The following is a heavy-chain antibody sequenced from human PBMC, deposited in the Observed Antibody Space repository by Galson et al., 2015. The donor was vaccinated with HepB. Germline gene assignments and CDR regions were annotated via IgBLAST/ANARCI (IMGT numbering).Heavy chain of an antibody. CDR3: AKQRGNIPYVLDY. J-gene: IGHJ4*02. D-gene: IGHD2-21*01. CDR1: GFTFSSYG. Sequence: SLRLSCAASGFTFSSYGMHWVRQAPGKGLEWVAVISYDGSNKYYADSVKGRFTISRDNSKNTLYLQMNSLRAEDTAVYYCAKQRGNIPYVLDYWGQGTLVTVSS. CDR2: ISYDGSNK. V-gene: IGHV3-30*18.